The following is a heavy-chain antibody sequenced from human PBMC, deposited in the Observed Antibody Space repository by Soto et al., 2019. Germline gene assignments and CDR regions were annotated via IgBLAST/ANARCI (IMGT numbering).Heavy chain of an antibody. CDR1: GVSFNNNG. Sequence: QVQLVQSGAEVKKPGSSVKVSCKTSGVSFNNNGIGWVRQAPGHGLEWMGGVSPPFRTSNYARKFQGRISTSEDASTGTDNMELSSRTSEDTAQYYCARVLYYGSGSYSPYGMDVWGQGTTVTVSS. CDR3: ARVLYYGSGSYSPYGMDV. CDR2: VSPPFRTS. D-gene: IGHD3-10*01. V-gene: IGHV1-69*01. J-gene: IGHJ6*02.